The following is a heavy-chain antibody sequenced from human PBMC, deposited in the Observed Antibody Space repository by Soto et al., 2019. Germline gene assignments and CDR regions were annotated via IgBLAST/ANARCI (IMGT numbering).Heavy chain of an antibody. CDR3: ALSGYCSSTSCYSFIDAFDI. V-gene: IGHV4-59*08. D-gene: IGHD2-2*02. J-gene: IGHJ3*02. Sequence: SERLCRTCTVSGGSISSYYWSWIRQPPGKGLEWIGYIYYSGSTNYNPSLKSRVTISVDTSKNQFSLKLSSVTAADTAVYYCALSGYCSSTSCYSFIDAFDIWGQGTMVTV. CDR1: GGSISSYY. CDR2: IYYSGST.